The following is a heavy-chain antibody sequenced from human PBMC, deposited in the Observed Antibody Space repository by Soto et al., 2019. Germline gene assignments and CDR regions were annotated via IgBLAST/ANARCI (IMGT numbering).Heavy chain of an antibody. CDR1: GETFTSHY. V-gene: IGHV1-46*01. Sequence: APVEGSCQGSGETFTSHYINSGGQAPGQGLEWMGIINPNGGNTKYSQKFQGRVTITRDTSASTAYMELSSLRSEDTAVYYCARDPSYYGMDVWGQGTTVTVSS. CDR3: ARDPSYYGMDV. J-gene: IGHJ6*02. CDR2: INPNGGNT.